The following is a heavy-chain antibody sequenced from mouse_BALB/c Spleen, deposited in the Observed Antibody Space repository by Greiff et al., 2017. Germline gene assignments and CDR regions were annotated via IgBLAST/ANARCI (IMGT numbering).Heavy chain of an antibody. D-gene: IGHD1-1*01. CDR3: ASSSYYGSSAFDY. CDR2: INPYNGAT. Sequence: VHVKQSGPELVKPGASVKISCKASGYSFTGYYMHWVKQSHVKSLEWIGRINPYNGATSYNQNFKDKASLTLDKSSSTAYMELHSLTSEDSAVYYCASSSYYGSSAFDYWGQGTTLTVSS. CDR1: GYSFTGYY. J-gene: IGHJ2*01. V-gene: IGHV1-31*01.